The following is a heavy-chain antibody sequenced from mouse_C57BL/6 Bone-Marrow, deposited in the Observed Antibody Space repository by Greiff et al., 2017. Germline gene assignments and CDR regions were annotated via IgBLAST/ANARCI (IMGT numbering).Heavy chain of an antibody. CDR2: ISYSGST. J-gene: IGHJ1*03. CDR3: ARYGSSPPWYFDV. D-gene: IGHD1-1*01. V-gene: IGHV3-8*01. Sequence: VHVKQSGPGLAKPSQTLSLTCSVTGYSITSDYWNWIRKFPGNKLEYMGYISYSGSTYYNPSLKSRISITRDTSKNQYYLQLNSVTTEDTATYYCARYGSSPPWYFDVWGTGTTVTVSS. CDR1: GYSITSDY.